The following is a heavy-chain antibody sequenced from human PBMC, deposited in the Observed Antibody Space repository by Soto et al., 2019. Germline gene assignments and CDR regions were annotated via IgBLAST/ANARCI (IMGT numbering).Heavy chain of an antibody. D-gene: IGHD1-1*01. CDR2: ISGSGGTT. V-gene: IGHV3-23*01. CDR3: AKEPQLAPGFYFDY. J-gene: IGHJ4*02. Sequence: GGSLRLSCAASGFTFNNFAMSWVRQAPGKGLEWVSGISGSGGTTYYADSVKGRLTFSRDKSKNTLFLQMNSLRADDTAVYYCAKEPQLAPGFYFDYWGQGTLVTVSS. CDR1: GFTFNNFA.